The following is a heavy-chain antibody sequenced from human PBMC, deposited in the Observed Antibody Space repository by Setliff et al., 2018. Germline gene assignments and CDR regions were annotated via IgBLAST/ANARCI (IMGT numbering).Heavy chain of an antibody. D-gene: IGHD2-15*01. CDR1: GFPFSTYE. CDR2: ISTSCATI. J-gene: IGHJ4*02. V-gene: IGHV3-48*03. Sequence: HPGGSLRLSCAASGFPFSTYEFTWVRQAPGKGLEWLSFISTSCATIFYADSVKGRFTVSRDNVKRSLYLEMSGLRAEDTAIHYCARTCSGSGCYAALESWGQGTPVTVSS. CDR3: ARTCSGSGCYAALES.